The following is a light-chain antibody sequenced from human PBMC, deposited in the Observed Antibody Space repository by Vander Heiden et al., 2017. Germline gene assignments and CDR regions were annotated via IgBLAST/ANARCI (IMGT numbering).Light chain of an antibody. J-gene: IGKJ2*01. V-gene: IGKV1-13*02. CDR1: QGISSA. CDR2: DAS. Sequence: AIQLTQSPSSLSASVGDRVTITCRASQGISSALAWYQQKPGKAPKLLIYDASSLESAVPSRFRASASGTDFTLTIISLHPEDFATYYCQQVYSYPYTFGQGTKLEIK. CDR3: QQVYSYPYT.